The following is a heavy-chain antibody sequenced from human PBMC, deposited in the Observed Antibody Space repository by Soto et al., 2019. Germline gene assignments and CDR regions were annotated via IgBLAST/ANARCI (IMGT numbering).Heavy chain of an antibody. CDR1: GGTFSSYA. D-gene: IGHD3-10*01. V-gene: IGHV1-69*13. CDR2: IIPIFGTA. J-gene: IGHJ6*02. Sequence: GASVKVSCKASGGTFSSYAISWVRQAPGQGLEWMGGIIPIFGTANYAQKFQGRVTITADESTSTAYMELSSLRSGDTAVYYCATRSTMVRGVIGYYYYYGMDVWGQGTTVTVSS. CDR3: ATRSTMVRGVIGYYYYYGMDV.